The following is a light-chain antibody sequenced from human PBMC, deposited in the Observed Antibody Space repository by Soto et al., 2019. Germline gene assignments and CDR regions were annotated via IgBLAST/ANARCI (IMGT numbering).Light chain of an antibody. CDR2: GTS. Sequence: VFSQSPAILSLSPGERASLSCRASQSVPSTYFAWYQQKAGQPPRLLISGTSNRATGIPDRFTGSGSGTDFTLTINRLEPEDFAVYYCQQYGGSPVTFGQGTKVDI. V-gene: IGKV3-20*01. CDR3: QQYGGSPVT. J-gene: IGKJ1*01. CDR1: QSVPSTY.